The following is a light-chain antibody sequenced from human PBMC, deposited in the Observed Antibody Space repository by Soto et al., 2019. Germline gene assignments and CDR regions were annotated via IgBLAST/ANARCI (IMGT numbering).Light chain of an antibody. Sequence: DIHMTQSPSTLSGSVGDRVTITCRASQTISSWLAWYQQKPGKAPKLLLYKASTLKSGVPSRFSGSGSGTEFTLTISSLQPDDFATYYCQHYNSYSEAFGQGTKVDIK. V-gene: IGKV1-5*03. CDR2: KAS. CDR3: QHYNSYSEA. CDR1: QTISSW. J-gene: IGKJ1*01.